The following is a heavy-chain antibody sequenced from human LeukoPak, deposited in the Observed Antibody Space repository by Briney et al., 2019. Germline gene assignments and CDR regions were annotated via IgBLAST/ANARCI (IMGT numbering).Heavy chain of an antibody. V-gene: IGHV1-18*01. J-gene: IGHJ4*02. Sequence: ASVKVSCKASGYAFTSFGISWVRQAPGQGLEWMGWSSAYNGNTKYAQNVQGRVTMTADTSTDTAYMELRSLRSDDTAVYYCARDLGEDTTMIFFDFWGQGTLVTVSS. CDR1: GYAFTSFG. CDR2: SSAYNGNT. D-gene: IGHD5-18*01. CDR3: ARDLGEDTTMIFFDF.